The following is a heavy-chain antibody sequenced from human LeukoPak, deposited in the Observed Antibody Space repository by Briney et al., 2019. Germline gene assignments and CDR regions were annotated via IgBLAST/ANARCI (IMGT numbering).Heavy chain of an antibody. V-gene: IGHV3-23*01. CDR1: GFTFSSNA. D-gene: IGHD6-13*01. CDR2: INESGGSK. Sequence: GGSLRLSCAASGFTFSSNAMNWVRQAPGKGLEWVSGINESGGSKYYADSVKGRFTISRDNSKNTLYLQMNSLRADDTAVYYCAREGSGGYNDAFDVWGQGTMVTVSS. CDR3: AREGSGGYNDAFDV. J-gene: IGHJ3*01.